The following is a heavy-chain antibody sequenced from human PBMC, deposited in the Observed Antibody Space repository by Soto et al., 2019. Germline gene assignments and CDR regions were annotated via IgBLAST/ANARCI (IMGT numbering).Heavy chain of an antibody. D-gene: IGHD6-13*01. CDR2: ISSSSSYI. J-gene: IGHJ6*02. V-gene: IGHV3-21*01. CDR3: ARDQGLSSSPYYYYGMDV. Sequence: EVQLVESGGGLVKPGGSLRLSCAASGFTFSSYSMNWVRQAPGKGLEWVSSISSSSSYIYYADSVKGRFTISRDNAKNSRYLQMNSLRAEDTAVYDCARDQGLSSSPYYYYGMDVWGQGTTVTVSS. CDR1: GFTFSSYS.